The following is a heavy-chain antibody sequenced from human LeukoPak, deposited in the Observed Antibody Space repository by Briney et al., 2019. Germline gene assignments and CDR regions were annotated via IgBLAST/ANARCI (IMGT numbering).Heavy chain of an antibody. V-gene: IGHV3-11*01. CDR1: GFAFNDNY. J-gene: IGHJ6*02. D-gene: IGHD1-14*01. CDR2: ISNSGSTT. Sequence: GGSLTLSCAASGFAFNDNYMTWIRQAPGKGLEWVSYISNSGSTTYYAESVKGRFTISRDNAKNVLYLPMNSLRAADTALYYCAKDRRTNYGMDVWGQGTTVTVSS. CDR3: AKDRRTNYGMDV.